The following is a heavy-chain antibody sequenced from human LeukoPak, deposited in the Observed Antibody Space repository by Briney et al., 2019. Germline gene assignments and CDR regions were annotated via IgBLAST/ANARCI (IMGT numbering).Heavy chain of an antibody. CDR3: PRSYYDSRGYYSPTWFDP. D-gene: IGHD3-22*01. J-gene: IGHJ5*02. Sequence: PSETLSLTCAVSGGSISSSNWWSWVRQPPGKGLEWIGYIYYSGSTYYNPSLKSRVTISVDTSKNQFSLKLSSVTAADTAVYYCPRSYYDSRGYYSPTWFDPWGQGPLVTVSS. CDR2: IYYSGST. CDR1: GGSISSSNW. V-gene: IGHV4-30-4*01.